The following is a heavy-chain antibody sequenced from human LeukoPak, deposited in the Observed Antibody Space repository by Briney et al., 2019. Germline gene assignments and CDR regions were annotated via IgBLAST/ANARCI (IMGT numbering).Heavy chain of an antibody. CDR2: INHSGST. V-gene: IGHV4-34*01. Sequence: SETLSLTCAVYGGSFSGYYWSWIRQPPGKGLEWIGEINHSGSTNYNPSLKSRVTISVDTSKNQFSLKLSSVTAADTAVYYCARGRGYGNSYYFDYWGREPWSPSPQ. J-gene: IGHJ4*02. CDR1: GGSFSGYY. D-gene: IGHD5-12*01. CDR3: ARGRGYGNSYYFDY.